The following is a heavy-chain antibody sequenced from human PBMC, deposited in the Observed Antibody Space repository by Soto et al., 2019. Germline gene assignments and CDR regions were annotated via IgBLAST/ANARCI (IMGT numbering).Heavy chain of an antibody. J-gene: IGHJ4*02. CDR1: GGSISRGGYS. CDR2: IYHSGSP. V-gene: IGHV4-30-2*01. CDR3: ARAPDRGDQNFDY. D-gene: IGHD2-21*02. Sequence: PSESLSLTCAVSGGSISRGGYSLSWIRQPPGKGLEWIGYIYHSGSPYYNPSLKSRVTISVDRSKNQFSLKLSSVTAADTAVYYCARAPDRGDQNFDYWGQGTLVTVSS.